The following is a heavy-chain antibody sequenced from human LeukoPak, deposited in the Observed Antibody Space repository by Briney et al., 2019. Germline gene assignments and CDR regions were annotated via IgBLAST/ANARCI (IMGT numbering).Heavy chain of an antibody. V-gene: IGHV4-39*01. Sequence: SDTVSLTCTVSGGSIYSSSYYGRWIRQPPGRGLEWIGNIYFSGNTYYNPSLKSRVSISVDASKNQFSLKLSSVTAADTAVYYCARRMLLGVDFDYWGQGTLVTVSS. CDR3: ARRMLLGVDFDY. J-gene: IGHJ4*02. CDR1: GGSIYSSSYY. D-gene: IGHD2-8*02. CDR2: IYFSGNT.